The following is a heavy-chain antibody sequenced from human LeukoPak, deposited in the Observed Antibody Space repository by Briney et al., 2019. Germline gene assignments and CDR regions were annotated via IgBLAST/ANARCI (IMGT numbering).Heavy chain of an antibody. Sequence: SETLSLTCTVSGGSISSGSYYWSWIRQPAGKGLEWIGRIYTSGSTNYNPSLKSRVTISVDTSKNQFSLKLSSVTAADTAVYYCARVPIAAAADVWGQGTTVTVPS. D-gene: IGHD6-13*01. V-gene: IGHV4-61*02. CDR1: GGSISSGSYY. J-gene: IGHJ6*02. CDR3: ARVPIAAAADV. CDR2: IYTSGST.